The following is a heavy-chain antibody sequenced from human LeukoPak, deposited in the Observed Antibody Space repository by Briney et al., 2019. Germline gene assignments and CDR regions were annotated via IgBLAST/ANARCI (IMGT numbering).Heavy chain of an antibody. CDR2: ISYDGSNK. D-gene: IGHD3-22*01. CDR1: GFTFSSYA. V-gene: IGHV3-30*04. Sequence: SGGSLRLSCAASGFTFSSYAMHWVRQAPGKGLEWVAVISYDGSNKYYADSVKGRFTISRDNSKNTLYLQMNSLRAEDTALYYCARDLTGTRRRISGYYDSSGYYGFDYWGQGTLVTVSS. J-gene: IGHJ4*02. CDR3: ARDLTGTRRRISGYYDSSGYYGFDY.